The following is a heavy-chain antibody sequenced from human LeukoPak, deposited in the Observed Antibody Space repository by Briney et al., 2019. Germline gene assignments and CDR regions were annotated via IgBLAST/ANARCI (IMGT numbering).Heavy chain of an antibody. J-gene: IGHJ5*02. V-gene: IGHV4-59*01. CDR3: ARSRGYCSSTSCYGRWFDP. D-gene: IGHD2-2*01. Sequence: SETLSLTCTVSGGSISSYYWSWIRQPPGKGLEWIGHIYYSGSTNYNPSLKSRVTISVDTSKNQFSLKLSSVTAADTAVYYCARSRGYCSSTSCYGRWFDPWGQGTLVTVSS. CDR1: GGSISSYY. CDR2: IYYSGST.